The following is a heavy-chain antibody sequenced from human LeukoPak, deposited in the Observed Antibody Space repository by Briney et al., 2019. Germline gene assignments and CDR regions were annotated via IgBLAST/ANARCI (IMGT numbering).Heavy chain of an antibody. CDR3: TKDNRPYSSGWYVDP. D-gene: IGHD6-19*01. J-gene: IGHJ5*02. CDR1: GLTFSSYA. V-gene: IGHV3-23*01. CDR2: ISGSGGRT. Sequence: RPGGSLRLSFAASGLTFSSYAIGWVRQAPGKGLELVSAISGSGGRTDYADSVKGRFTISRENSKNMLYLQMNSLRAEDTAVYYCTKDNRPYSSGWYVDPWGQGSLVTVSS.